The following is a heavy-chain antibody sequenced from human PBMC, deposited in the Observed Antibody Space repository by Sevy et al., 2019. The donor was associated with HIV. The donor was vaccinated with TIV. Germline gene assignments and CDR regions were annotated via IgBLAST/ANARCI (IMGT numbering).Heavy chain of an antibody. CDR2: IRSGDDTI. V-gene: IGHV3-48*02. J-gene: IGHJ4*02. Sequence: GGSQRLSCAASGFTLSNCNMNWVRQAPGKGLEWISYIRSGDDTIYYAQSVKGRFTFSRDNAKNSLYLQMDSLTDEDTAVYYCAKDRWDTTSPSRALDFWGQGTLVTVSS. CDR1: GFTLSNCN. CDR3: AKDRWDTTSPSRALDF. D-gene: IGHD1-26*01.